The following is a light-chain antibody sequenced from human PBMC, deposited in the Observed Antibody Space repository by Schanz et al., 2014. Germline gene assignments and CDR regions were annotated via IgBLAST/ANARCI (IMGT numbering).Light chain of an antibody. CDR1: QSVSDNW. CDR3: QQYVTSPFT. V-gene: IGKV3-20*01. Sequence: EIVLTQSPGTLSLSPGERATLSCRASQSVSDNWLAWYQQRPGQTPRLLIYGASNRATGVPDTFSGSGSGTDFTLTISRLEPEDFAVYYCQQYVTSPFTFGQGTKLEIK. CDR2: GAS. J-gene: IGKJ2*01.